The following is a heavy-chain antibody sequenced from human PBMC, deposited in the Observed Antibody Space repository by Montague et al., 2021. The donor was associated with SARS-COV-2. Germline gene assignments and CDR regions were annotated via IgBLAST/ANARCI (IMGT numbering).Heavy chain of an antibody. CDR2: IGGSSTYI. J-gene: IGHJ5*02. CDR1: GFSFSFYG. D-gene: IGHD3-10*02. CDR3: ARLGRMFRPNSTVDP. Sequence: SLRLSCAASGFSFSFYGMNWVRQAPGKGLEWVSSIGGSSTYIHYADSVKGRFTVSRDNSKKEVYLQMNDLRAEDTAVYYCARLGRMFRPNSTVDPWGQGTLVTVSS. V-gene: IGHV3-21*01.